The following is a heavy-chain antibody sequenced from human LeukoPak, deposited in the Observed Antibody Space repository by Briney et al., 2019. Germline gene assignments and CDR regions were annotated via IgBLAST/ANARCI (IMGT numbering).Heavy chain of an antibody. CDR3: ARGGNYYDSSGYYSILDY. Sequence: SVKVSCKASGYTFTSYAISWVRQAPGQGLEWMGGIIPIFGTANYAQKFQGRVTITADESTSTAYMELSSLGSEDTAVYYCARGGNYYDSSGYYSILDYWGQGTLVTVSS. D-gene: IGHD3-22*01. CDR1: GYTFTSYA. J-gene: IGHJ4*02. CDR2: IIPIFGTA. V-gene: IGHV1-69*13.